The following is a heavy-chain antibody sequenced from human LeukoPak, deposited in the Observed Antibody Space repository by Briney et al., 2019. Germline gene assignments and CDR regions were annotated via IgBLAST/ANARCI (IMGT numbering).Heavy chain of an antibody. Sequence: GGSLRLSCAASGFTFSSYATSWVRQAPGKGLVWVSRINTDGSSTSYADSVKGRFTISRDNAKNSLYLQMNSLRAEDTAVYYCAREPTELVITYDNWFDPWGQGTLVTVSS. J-gene: IGHJ5*02. V-gene: IGHV3-74*01. CDR3: AREPTELVITYDNWFDP. D-gene: IGHD3-22*01. CDR2: INTDGSST. CDR1: GFTFSSYA.